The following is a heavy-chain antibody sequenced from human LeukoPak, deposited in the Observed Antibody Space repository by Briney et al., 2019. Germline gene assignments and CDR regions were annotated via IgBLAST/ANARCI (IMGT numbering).Heavy chain of an antibody. CDR3: ARDLAVAANLGFDY. J-gene: IGHJ4*02. D-gene: IGHD6-19*01. CDR1: GFTVSSNY. V-gene: IGHV3-66*02. Sequence: PGGSLRLSCAASGFTVSSNYMSWVRQAPGKGLEWVSVIYSGGSTYYEDSVKGRFTISRDNSKNTLYLQMNSLRAEDTAVYYCARDLAVAANLGFDYWGQGTLVTVSS. CDR2: IYSGGST.